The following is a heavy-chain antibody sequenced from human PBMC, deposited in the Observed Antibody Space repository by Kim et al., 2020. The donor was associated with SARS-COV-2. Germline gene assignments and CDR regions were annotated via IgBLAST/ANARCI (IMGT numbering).Heavy chain of an antibody. CDR2: INHSGST. Sequence: SETLSHTCAVYGGSFSGYYWSWIRQPPGKGLEWIGEINHSGSTNYNPSLKSRVTISVDTSKNQFSLKLSSVTAADTAVYYCARARPPIVGATTGYYFDYWGQGTLVTGSS. D-gene: IGHD1-26*01. CDR3: ARARPPIVGATTGYYFDY. CDR1: GGSFSGYY. V-gene: IGHV4-34*01. J-gene: IGHJ4*02.